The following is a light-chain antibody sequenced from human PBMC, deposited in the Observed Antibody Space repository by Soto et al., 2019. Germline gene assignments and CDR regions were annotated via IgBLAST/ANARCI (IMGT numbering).Light chain of an antibody. CDR3: MQDYSYPRT. J-gene: IGKJ1*01. Sequence: AIQMTQSPSSLSASVGDRVTITCRASQGIRTELGWYQQRPGKAPKLLIYGSSTLQAGVPSILSGIGSNTDFTLTVSSLQPEDFGTYYCMQDYSYPRTFGQGTKVEIK. V-gene: IGKV1-6*01. CDR1: QGIRTE. CDR2: GSS.